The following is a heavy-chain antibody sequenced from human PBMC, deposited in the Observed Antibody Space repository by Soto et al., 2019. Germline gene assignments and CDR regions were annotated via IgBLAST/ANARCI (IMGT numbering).Heavy chain of an antibody. Sequence: EVQLVESGGGLVQPGGSLRLSCAASGFSFSDYWMLWVRQAPGKGLVWVSCIDTDGSTTTYADSVKGRFTISRDNVKNTLYLPMDSLRAEDTALYYCSRGGGFSGNYLGGQGTLVTVSS. D-gene: IGHD1-26*01. V-gene: IGHV3-74*01. J-gene: IGHJ4*02. CDR1: GFSFSDYW. CDR3: SRGGGFSGNYL. CDR2: IDTDGSTT.